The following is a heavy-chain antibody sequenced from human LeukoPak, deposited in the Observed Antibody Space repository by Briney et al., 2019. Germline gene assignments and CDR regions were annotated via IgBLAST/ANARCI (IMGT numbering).Heavy chain of an antibody. CDR3: AKSHRPGLYPLGYYDSRENPNFDY. J-gene: IGHJ4*02. Sequence: GGSLRLSCAASGFTVSSNYMSWVRQAPGKGLEWVSAISGSGGSTYYADSVKGRFTISRDNSKNTLYLQMNSLRAEDTAVYYCAKSHRPGLYPLGYYDSRENPNFDYWGQGTLVTVSS. V-gene: IGHV3-23*01. CDR1: GFTVSSNY. D-gene: IGHD3-22*01. CDR2: ISGSGGST.